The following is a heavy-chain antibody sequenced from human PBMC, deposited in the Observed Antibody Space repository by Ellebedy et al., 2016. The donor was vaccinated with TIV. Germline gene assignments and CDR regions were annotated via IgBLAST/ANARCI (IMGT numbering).Heavy chain of an antibody. CDR1: GESISSYY. D-gene: IGHD1-20*01. CDR3: ARDGRYNWKTPNYFYYGMDV. CDR2: IYYSGRP. Sequence: MPSETLSLTCKVSGESISSYYWSWIRQPQGKGLEWIGYIYYSGRPNYNPSLKSRVTISLDTSKNQFSLKLSSVTAADTAVYYCARDGRYNWKTPNYFYYGMDVWGQGTSVTVSS. J-gene: IGHJ6*02. V-gene: IGHV4-59*01.